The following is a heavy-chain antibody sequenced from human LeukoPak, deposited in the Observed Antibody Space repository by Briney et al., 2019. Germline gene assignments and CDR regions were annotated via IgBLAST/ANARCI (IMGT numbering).Heavy chain of an antibody. CDR2: IYYSGST. Sequence: PSETLSLTCTVSGGSISSYYWSWIRQPPGKGLEWIGYIYYSGSTNYNPSLKSRVTISVDTSKNQFSLKLSSVTAADTAVYYCARTVAAYYYYMDVWSKGTTVTVSS. D-gene: IGHD2-15*01. J-gene: IGHJ6*03. CDR3: ARTVAAYYYYMDV. V-gene: IGHV4-59*01. CDR1: GGSISSYY.